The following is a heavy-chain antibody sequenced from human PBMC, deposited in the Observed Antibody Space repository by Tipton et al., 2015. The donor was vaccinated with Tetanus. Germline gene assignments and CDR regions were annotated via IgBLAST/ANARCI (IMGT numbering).Heavy chain of an antibody. D-gene: IGHD6-13*01. CDR1: GFSFSSYG. Sequence: SLRLSCAASGFSFSSYGMPWVRQAPGKGLDWVSLISSDGSDTYSADSVKGRFTISRDNSKNTLYLQMNSLRAEDTAVYYWARDGSGTGYGMDVWGQGTTVTVSS. J-gene: IGHJ6*02. CDR3: ARDGSGTGYGMDV. V-gene: IGHV3-30*03. CDR2: ISSDGSDT.